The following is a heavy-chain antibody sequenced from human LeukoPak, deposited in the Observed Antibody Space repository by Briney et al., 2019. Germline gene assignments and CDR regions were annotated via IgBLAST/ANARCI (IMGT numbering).Heavy chain of an antibody. CDR2: ISGNDDAT. V-gene: IGHV1-18*01. CDR3: ARDVPDFWSGFDS. D-gene: IGHD3-3*01. CDR1: GYPFYTYG. Sequence: ASVKVSCKASGYPFYTYGLSWVRQAPGQGLEWMGQISGNDDATKYAQKFQGRVTMTTDTATSTAYMELTSLTSDDTAVYYCARDVPDFWSGFDSWGQGTLVTVSP. J-gene: IGHJ4*02.